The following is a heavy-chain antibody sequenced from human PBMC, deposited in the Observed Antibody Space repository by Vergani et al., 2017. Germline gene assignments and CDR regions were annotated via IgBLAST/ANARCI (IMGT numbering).Heavy chain of an antibody. V-gene: IGHV3-21*01. CDR3: ARDYWLDYYYYYMDV. D-gene: IGHD2-8*02. Sequence: EVQLVESGGGLVQPGGSLRLSCAASGFTFSSYSMNWVRQAPGKGLEWVSSISSSSSYIYYADSVKGRFTISRDNAKNSLYLQMNSLRAEDTAVYYCARDYWLDYYYYYMDVWGKGTTVTVSS. CDR2: ISSSSSYI. CDR1: GFTFSSYS. J-gene: IGHJ6*03.